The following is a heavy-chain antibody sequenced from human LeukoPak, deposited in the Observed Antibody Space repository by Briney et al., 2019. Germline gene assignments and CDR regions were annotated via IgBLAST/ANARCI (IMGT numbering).Heavy chain of an antibody. D-gene: IGHD2-15*01. J-gene: IGHJ4*02. CDR1: GLIFSDAW. CDR2: IKSKTDGGTT. Sequence: GGSLRLSCVASGLIFSDAWMNWVRQAPGKGLEWVGRIKSKTDGGTTDYAAPVKGRFTISRDDSKNTLYLQMNSLKTEDTAVYYCTTTYCSGGSCYRGRHYFDYWGQGTLVTVSS. CDR3: TTTYCSGGSCYRGRHYFDY. V-gene: IGHV3-15*07.